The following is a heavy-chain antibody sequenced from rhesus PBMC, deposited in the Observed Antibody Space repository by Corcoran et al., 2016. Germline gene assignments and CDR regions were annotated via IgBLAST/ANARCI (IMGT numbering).Heavy chain of an antibody. CDR2: INQKTGGT. D-gene: IGHD3-34*01. V-gene: IGHV1-138*01. Sequence: QVQLVQSGAEVKKPGSSVKVSCKASGYTFTDPYIHWVRQPAGQGLEVRGEINQKTGGTHDAQKVQGRVTVTRDTATRTAYMERSSLTSEDTAVYYCERDLGWGYYDFWGQGVLITVSS. CDR1: GYTFTDPY. J-gene: IGHJ4*01. CDR3: ERDLGWGYYDF.